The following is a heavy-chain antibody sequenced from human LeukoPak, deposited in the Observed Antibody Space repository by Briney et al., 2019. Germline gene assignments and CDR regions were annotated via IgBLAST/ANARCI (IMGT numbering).Heavy chain of an antibody. CDR2: IYSGGST. D-gene: IGHD3-22*01. J-gene: IGHJ4*02. CDR3: ARDLNYDSAY. Sequence: GGSLRLSCAASGFTFGTYWMHWVRQAPGKGLEWVSVIYSGGSTYYADSVKGRFTISRDNSKNTVYLQMNSLRAEDTAVYYCARDLNYDSAYWGQGTLVTVSS. V-gene: IGHV3-53*01. CDR1: GFTFGTYW.